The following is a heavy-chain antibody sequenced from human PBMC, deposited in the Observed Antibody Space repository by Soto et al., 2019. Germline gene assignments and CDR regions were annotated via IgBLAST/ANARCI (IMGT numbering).Heavy chain of an antibody. J-gene: IGHJ4*02. CDR1: GFTFSDYG. CDR2: ISYDGGNE. CDR3: AKALVGYSNYGFFEN. Sequence: QVQLVESGGGVVQPGRSLRLSCAASGFTFSDYGMHWVRQAPGKGLEWVAVISYDGGNEYYADSVKGRFTISRDNSKNTLYLQMNSLRHEDTALYYCAKALVGYSNYGFFENWGQGTLVTVSS. D-gene: IGHD4-4*01. V-gene: IGHV3-30*18.